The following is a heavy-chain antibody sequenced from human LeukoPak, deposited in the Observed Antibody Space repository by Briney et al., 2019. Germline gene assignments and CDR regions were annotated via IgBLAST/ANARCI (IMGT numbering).Heavy chain of an antibody. CDR1: GFTFSSYG. D-gene: IGHD6-13*01. V-gene: IGHV3-33*03. CDR2: IWYDGSNK. Sequence: GGSLRLSCAASGFTFSSYGMHWVRQAPGKGLEWVAVIWYDGSNKYYADSVKGRFTISRDNAKNSLYLQMNSLRAEDTALYYCAKDIAAAGYFDYWGQGTLVTVSS. J-gene: IGHJ4*02. CDR3: AKDIAAAGYFDY.